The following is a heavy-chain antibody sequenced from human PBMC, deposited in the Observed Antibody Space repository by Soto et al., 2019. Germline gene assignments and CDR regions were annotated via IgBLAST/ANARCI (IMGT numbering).Heavy chain of an antibody. CDR3: AKLVVPTSSWFDP. V-gene: IGHV4-39*01. CDR2: IHYSGST. CDR1: GGSIGYSNYY. D-gene: IGHD2-21*01. J-gene: IGHJ5*02. Sequence: SETLSLTCTVSGGSIGYSNYYWGWIRQPPGKALEWIGTIHYSGSTYYNPSLKSRVTMSVDTSKNQFSLKLTSVAAADTAVYYCAKLVVPTSSWFDPWGQGTLVTVSS.